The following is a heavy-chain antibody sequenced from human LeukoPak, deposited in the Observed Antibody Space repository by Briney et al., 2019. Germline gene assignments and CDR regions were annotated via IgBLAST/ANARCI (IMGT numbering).Heavy chain of an antibody. CDR2: IIPMFGTA. J-gene: IGHJ4*02. CDR1: GGSLSRYA. V-gene: IGHV1-69*13. Sequence: SVKVSCKASGGSLSRYAISWVRQAPGQGLEWMGGIIPMFGTANYAQKFQGRVTITADESTRTAYMELRTLRSEDTAIYYCARGSGETGGYYYVYWGRGTPVTVSS. CDR3: ARGSGETGGYYYVY. D-gene: IGHD3-22*01.